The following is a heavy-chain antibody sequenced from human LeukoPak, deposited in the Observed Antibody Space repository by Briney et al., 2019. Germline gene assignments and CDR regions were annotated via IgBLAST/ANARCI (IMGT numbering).Heavy chain of an antibody. V-gene: IGHV3-23*01. D-gene: IGHD5-24*01. J-gene: IGHJ4*02. CDR1: GFTLSSYG. CDR3: AQDIGWLQFAY. CDR2: ISPSVGGT. Sequence: GGSLRLSCAASGFTLSSYGMNWVRQAPGEGREWISGISPSVGGTYVEGRFTISRDDSKTTLYLQMNSLRGDDTAVYYCAQDIGWLQFAYWGQGTLVTVSS.